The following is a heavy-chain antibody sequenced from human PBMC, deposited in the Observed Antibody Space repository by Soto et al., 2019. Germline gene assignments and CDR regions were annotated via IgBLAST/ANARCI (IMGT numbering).Heavy chain of an antibody. CDR2: IYHSGST. J-gene: IGHJ5*02. CDR3: ARVPSP. CDR1: GGSISSGGYS. V-gene: IGHV4-30-2*01. Sequence: QLQLQESGSGLVKPSQTLSLTCAVSGGSISSGGYSWSWIRQPPGKGLEWIGYIYHSGSTHYNPSPXSXXTISADRYKNQFSLKLSSVTAADTAVYYCARVPSPWGQGTLVTVSS.